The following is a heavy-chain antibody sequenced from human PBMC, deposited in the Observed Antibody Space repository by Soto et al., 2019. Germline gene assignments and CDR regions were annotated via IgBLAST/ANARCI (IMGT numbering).Heavy chain of an antibody. Sequence: EVQLVESGGGLVQPGGSLRLYCAASGFTISSYWMSWVRQTPGKGLEWVANIQDDGSERWYVDSVKGRFTISRDTAKNSLFLQMNSLRAEDTAVYYCARAYLWGQGTLVTVSS. V-gene: IGHV3-7*04. CDR1: GFTISSYW. CDR2: IQDDGSER. CDR3: ARAYL. J-gene: IGHJ5*02.